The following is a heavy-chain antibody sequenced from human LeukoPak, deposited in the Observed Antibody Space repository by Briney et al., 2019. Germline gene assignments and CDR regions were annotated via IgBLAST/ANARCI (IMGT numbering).Heavy chain of an antibody. D-gene: IGHD3-22*01. CDR2: ISNGASTI. J-gene: IGHJ4*02. Sequence: GGSLRLSCAASAFIFSDYYMSWIRQAPGKGLEWIAYISNGASTIYYADSVKGRFTISRDNAKNSLYLQMNSLRAEDTAVYYCVRDSYYYDNSPYTFDYWGQGTLVTVSS. CDR1: AFIFSDYY. V-gene: IGHV3-11*01. CDR3: VRDSYYYDNSPYTFDY.